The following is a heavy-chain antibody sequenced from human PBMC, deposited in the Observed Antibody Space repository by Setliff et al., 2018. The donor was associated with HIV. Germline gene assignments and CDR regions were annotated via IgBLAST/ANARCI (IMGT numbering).Heavy chain of an antibody. J-gene: IGHJ6*02. D-gene: IGHD3-3*02. CDR1: GDSVSSGGFY. CDR2: LFYSGTT. CDR3: ARITIFVPGDPYFYGMDV. Sequence: SETLSLTCSVSGDSVSSGGFYWSWIRQRPDKGLEWIWHLFYSGTTYYSPSLKSRVIISRDTSENQFSPQLSSVTAADTAAYYCARITIFVPGDPYFYGMDVWGQGTTVTVSS. V-gene: IGHV4-31*03.